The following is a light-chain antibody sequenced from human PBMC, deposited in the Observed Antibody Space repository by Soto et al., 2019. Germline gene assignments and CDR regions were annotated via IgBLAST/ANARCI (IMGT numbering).Light chain of an antibody. V-gene: IGLV1-47*01. Sequence: QSVLTQPPSASGTPGQKVTISCSGSGSNIGSNSVYWYQQLPGAAPKLLIYRINQRPSGCPDRFSGSKSGTSASLAISGLRSDDEAHYYCATWDDSLSGPVNWVFGGGTNLTVL. CDR1: GSNIGSNS. CDR3: ATWDDSLSGPVNWV. J-gene: IGLJ3*02. CDR2: RIN.